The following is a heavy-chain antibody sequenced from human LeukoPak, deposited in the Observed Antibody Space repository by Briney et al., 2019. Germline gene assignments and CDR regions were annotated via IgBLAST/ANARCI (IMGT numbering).Heavy chain of an antibody. D-gene: IGHD1-1*01. J-gene: IGHJ3*02. Sequence: PGSSLRLSCATTGFNFSIYGMHWVRQAPSTGLAAVAFIRYDGNNKYYADSVKGRFTISRDNSKNTLYLQMNSLRAEDTAVYYCAKAEAALNDDAFDIWGQGTMVTVSS. CDR1: GFNFSIYG. CDR3: AKAEAALNDDAFDI. V-gene: IGHV3-30*02. CDR2: IRYDGNNK.